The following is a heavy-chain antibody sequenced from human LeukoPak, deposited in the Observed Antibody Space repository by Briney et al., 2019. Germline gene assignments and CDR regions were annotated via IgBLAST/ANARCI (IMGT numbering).Heavy chain of an antibody. D-gene: IGHD1-1*01. CDR2: INSDSIWI. J-gene: IGHJ5*02. Sequence: GGSLRLSCAASGFSFSTYSMNWIRQAPGKGLEWVSSINSDSIWIYYADSVRGRFTISRDNARNSLYLQMNSLRVEDTAIYYCARDAGGRTQREGWFDPWGQGTLVAVSS. CDR1: GFSFSTYS. V-gene: IGHV3-21*01. CDR3: ARDAGGRTQREGWFDP.